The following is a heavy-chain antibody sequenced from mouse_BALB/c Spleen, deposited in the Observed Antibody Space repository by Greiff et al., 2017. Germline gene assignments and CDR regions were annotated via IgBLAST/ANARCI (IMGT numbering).Heavy chain of an antibody. V-gene: IGHV1-5*01. Sequence: VQLQQSGTVLARPGASVKMSCKASGYSFTSYWMHWVKQRPGQGLEWIGAIYPGNSDTSYNQKFKGKAKLTAVTSASTAYMELSSLTNEDSAVYYCARSGRYDGYAMDYWGQGTSVTVSS. CDR3: ARSGRYDGYAMDY. J-gene: IGHJ4*01. CDR1: GYSFTSYW. CDR2: IYPGNSDT. D-gene: IGHD2-14*01.